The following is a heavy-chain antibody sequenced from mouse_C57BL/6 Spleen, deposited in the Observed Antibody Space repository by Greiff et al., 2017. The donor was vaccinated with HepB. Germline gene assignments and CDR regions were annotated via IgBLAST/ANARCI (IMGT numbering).Heavy chain of an antibody. CDR1: GFTFSSYA. Sequence: EVQLVESGGGLVKPGGSLKLSCAASGFTFSSYAMSWVRQTPEKRLEWVATISDGGSYTYYPDNVKGRFTISRDNAKNNLYLQMSHLKSEDTAMYYCARPHWYFDVWGTGTTVTVSS. V-gene: IGHV5-4*01. CDR2: ISDGGSYT. J-gene: IGHJ1*03. CDR3: ARPHWYFDV.